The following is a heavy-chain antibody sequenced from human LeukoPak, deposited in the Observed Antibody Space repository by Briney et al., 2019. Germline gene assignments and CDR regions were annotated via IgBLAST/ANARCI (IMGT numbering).Heavy chain of an antibody. J-gene: IGHJ4*02. CDR2: IIPIFGTA. CDR1: GGTFSSYA. V-gene: IGHV1-69*05. Sequence: SVKVSCKASGGTFSSYAISWVRQAPGQGLEWMGGIIPIFGTANYAQKFQGRVTITMDESTSTAYMELSSLRSEDTAVYYCAAEVRFLEWRLFDYWGQGTLVTVSS. CDR3: AAEVRFLEWRLFDY. D-gene: IGHD3-3*01.